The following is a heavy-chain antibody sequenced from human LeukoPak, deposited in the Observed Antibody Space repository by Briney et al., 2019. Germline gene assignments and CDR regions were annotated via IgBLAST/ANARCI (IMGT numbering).Heavy chain of an antibody. V-gene: IGHV3-64D*06. CDR2: ISNNGGST. CDR1: GFSFSSYA. CDR3: AKEVYSSGRGSGLDY. J-gene: IGHJ4*02. Sequence: GGSLRLSCSASGFSFSSYAMYWVRQAPGKGLEYVSAISNNGGSTYYADSVKGRFTISRDNSKNTLYLQMSSLRAEDTAVYYCAKEVYSSGRGSGLDYWGQGTLVTVSS. D-gene: IGHD6-19*01.